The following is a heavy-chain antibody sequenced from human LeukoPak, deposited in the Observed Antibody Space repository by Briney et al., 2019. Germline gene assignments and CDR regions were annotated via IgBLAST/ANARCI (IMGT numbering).Heavy chain of an antibody. J-gene: IGHJ6*03. CDR1: GYTFTSYD. Sequence: ASVKVSCKASGYTFTSYDINWVRQATGQGLEWMGWMNPNSGNTGYAQKFQGRVTMTRNTSITTAYMELSSLRSDDTAVYYCARVNDYGDYWARGYYYFYMDVWGKGTTVTISS. CDR2: MNPNSGNT. CDR3: ARVNDYGDYWARGYYYFYMDV. V-gene: IGHV1-8*01. D-gene: IGHD4-17*01.